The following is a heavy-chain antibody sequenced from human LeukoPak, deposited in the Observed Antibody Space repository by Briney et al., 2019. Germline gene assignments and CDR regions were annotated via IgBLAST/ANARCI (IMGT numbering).Heavy chain of an antibody. D-gene: IGHD6-13*01. V-gene: IGHV1-18*01. J-gene: IGHJ4*02. Sequence: ASVKVSCKASGYTFTSYGISWVRQAPGQGLEWMGWISAYNGNTNYAQKLQGRVTMTTDTSTSTAYMELRSPRSDDTAVYYCSIAAAGASYFDYWGQGTLVTVSS. CDR1: GYTFTSYG. CDR2: ISAYNGNT. CDR3: SIAAAGASYFDY.